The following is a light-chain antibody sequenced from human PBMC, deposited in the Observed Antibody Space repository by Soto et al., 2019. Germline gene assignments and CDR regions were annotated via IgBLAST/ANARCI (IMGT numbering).Light chain of an antibody. CDR1: QSISSL. J-gene: IGKJ5*01. CDR3: QQYDDWPIT. CDR2: GAS. Sequence: EIVLTQSPATLSVSPGERATLSCRASQSISSLLAWYQQRPGQAPRLLIYGASTRATGIPARFSGSGSGTDFTLTISSLQSEDFAVYYCQQYDDWPITFGQGTRLDIK. V-gene: IGKV3-15*01.